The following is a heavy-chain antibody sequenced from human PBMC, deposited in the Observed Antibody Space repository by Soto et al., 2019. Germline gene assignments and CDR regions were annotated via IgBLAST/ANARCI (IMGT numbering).Heavy chain of an antibody. CDR1: GGSLSDYF. V-gene: IGHV4-34*01. Sequence: SETLSLTCGVYGGSLSDYFWSWIRQPPGKGLEWIGEIHHNGRVNYNPSLKSRVSISVDTSKNQSSLKLNSVTAADTAVYYCVRGLGYCAGGDCLNWLAPWGQGTLVTVSS. J-gene: IGHJ5*02. CDR3: VRGLGYCAGGDCLNWLAP. CDR2: IHHNGRV. D-gene: IGHD2-8*02.